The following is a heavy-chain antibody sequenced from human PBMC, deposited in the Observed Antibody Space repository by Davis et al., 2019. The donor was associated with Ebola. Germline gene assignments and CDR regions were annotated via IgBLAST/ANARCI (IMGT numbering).Heavy chain of an antibody. V-gene: IGHV3-73*01. J-gene: IGHJ4*02. CDR2: TRSKANSYAT. Sequence: GESLKISCAASGFTFSGSAMHWVRQASGKGLEWVGRTRSKANSYATAYAASVKGRFTISRDDSKNTAYLQMNSLKTEDTAVYYCTSAYGDWDYWGQGTLVTVSS. CDR1: GFTFSGSA. CDR3: TSAYGDWDY. D-gene: IGHD4-17*01.